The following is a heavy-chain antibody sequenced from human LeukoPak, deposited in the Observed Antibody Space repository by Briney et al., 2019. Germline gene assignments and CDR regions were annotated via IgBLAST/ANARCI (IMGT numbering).Heavy chain of an antibody. J-gene: IGHJ4*02. CDR2: IYPGDSDT. Sequence: GEPLKISCKGSGYSFTSYWIAWVRQMPGKGLEWMGIIYPGDSDTRYSPSFQGQVIISADKSIYTAYLQWSSLKASDTAMYYCAKLYYCDSSGWGSFDYWGQGTLVTVSS. CDR1: GYSFTSYW. CDR3: AKLYYCDSSGWGSFDY. V-gene: IGHV5-51*01. D-gene: IGHD3-22*01.